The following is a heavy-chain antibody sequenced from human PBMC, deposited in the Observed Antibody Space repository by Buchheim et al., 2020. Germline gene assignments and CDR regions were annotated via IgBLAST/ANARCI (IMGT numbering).Heavy chain of an antibody. V-gene: IGHV3-48*03. J-gene: IGHJ6*02. CDR1: GFTFSSFE. D-gene: IGHD1-1*01. CDR3: ASLKGRTGTGYGMDV. Sequence: EVPLVESGGGLVLPGGSLRLSCAVAGFTFSSFEMNWVRQAPGKGLEWVSYISSSGSTKYYADSVKGRFTISRDNAEHSMYLQMNSLRVEDTAAYYCASLKGRTGTGYGMDVWGQGTT. CDR2: ISSSGSTK.